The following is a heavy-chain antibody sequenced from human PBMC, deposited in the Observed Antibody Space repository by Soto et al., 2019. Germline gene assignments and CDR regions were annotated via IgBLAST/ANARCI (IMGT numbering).Heavy chain of an antibody. CDR3: AKDKGVFNWATSYFDY. CDR1: GFTFSSYA. Sequence: GGSLRLSCAASGFTFSSYAMHWVRQAPGKGLEWVALTSYDGNNEYYTDSVKGRFTISRDNSKNTLFLQMNSPRPEDTAVYYCAKDKGVFNWATSYFDYWGQGALVTVSS. V-gene: IGHV3-30*18. J-gene: IGHJ4*02. D-gene: IGHD1-1*01. CDR2: TSYDGNNE.